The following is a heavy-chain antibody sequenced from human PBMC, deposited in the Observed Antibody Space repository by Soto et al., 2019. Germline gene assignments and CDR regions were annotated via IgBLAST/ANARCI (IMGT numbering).Heavy chain of an antibody. Sequence: ASVKVSCKASGYTFTSYDINWVRQATGQGLEWMGWMNPNSGNTGYAQKFQGRVTMTRNTSISTAYMELSSLRSEDTAVYYCARGPTFAGYFDWLLAYYYYGMDVWG. CDR1: GYTFTSYD. CDR3: ARGPTFAGYFDWLLAYYYYGMDV. D-gene: IGHD3-9*01. CDR2: MNPNSGNT. V-gene: IGHV1-8*01. J-gene: IGHJ6*02.